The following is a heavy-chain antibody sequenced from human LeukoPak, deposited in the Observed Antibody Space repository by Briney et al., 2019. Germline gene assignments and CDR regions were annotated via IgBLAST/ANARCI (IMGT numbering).Heavy chain of an antibody. D-gene: IGHD1-26*01. CDR2: ISSSGSTI. V-gene: IGHV3-11*01. Sequence: GGSLRLSCAASGFTFSDYYMSWIRQAPGKGLEWVSYISSSGSTIYYADSVKGRFTISRDNAKNSLYLQMNSPRAEDTAVYYCASTIGATQFDYWGQGTLVTVSS. CDR1: GFTFSDYY. J-gene: IGHJ4*02. CDR3: ASTIGATQFDY.